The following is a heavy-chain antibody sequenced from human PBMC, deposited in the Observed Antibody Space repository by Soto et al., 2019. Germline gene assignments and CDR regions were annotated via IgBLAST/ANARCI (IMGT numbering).Heavy chain of an antibody. CDR1: SGSISSRNW. CDR3: ARHALYGDYILDY. V-gene: IGHV4-4*02. J-gene: IGHJ4*02. CDR2: ISYSGST. Sequence: SETLSLTCGVSSGSISSRNWWIWVRQPPGKGLEWIGEISYSGSTNYNPSLKSRVTISVDTSKNQFSLKLSSVTAADTAVYYCARHALYGDYILDYWGRGTLVTVSS. D-gene: IGHD4-17*01.